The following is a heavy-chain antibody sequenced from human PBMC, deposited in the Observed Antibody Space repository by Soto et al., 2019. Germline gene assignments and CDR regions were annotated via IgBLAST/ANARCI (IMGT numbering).Heavy chain of an antibody. V-gene: IGHV3-30*18. J-gene: IGHJ4*02. CDR2: ISYDGSNK. Sequence: QVQLVESGGGVVQPGRSLRLSCAASGFTFSSYGMHWVRQAPGKGLEWVAVISYDGSNKYYADSVKGRFTISRDNXMNTLYLQMNSLRAEDTAVYYCPNSYSSGWYNHFDYWGQGTLVTVSS. CDR1: GFTFSSYG. CDR3: PNSYSSGWYNHFDY. D-gene: IGHD6-19*01.